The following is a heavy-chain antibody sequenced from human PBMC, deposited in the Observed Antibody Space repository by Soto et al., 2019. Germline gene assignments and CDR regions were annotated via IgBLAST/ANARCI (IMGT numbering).Heavy chain of an antibody. D-gene: IGHD1-26*01. CDR3: ARLVGATTYYYYGMDV. Sequence: PSETLSLTCTVSGGSISSSSYYWGWIRQPPGKGLEWIGGIYYSGSTYYNPSLKSRVTISVDTSKNQFSLKLSSVTAADTAVYYCARLVGATTYYYYGMDVWGQGTTVTVSS. CDR2: IYYSGST. CDR1: GGSISSSSYY. J-gene: IGHJ6*02. V-gene: IGHV4-39*01.